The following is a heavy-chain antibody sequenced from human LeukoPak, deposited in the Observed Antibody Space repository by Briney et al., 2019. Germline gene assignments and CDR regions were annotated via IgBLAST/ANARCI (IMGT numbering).Heavy chain of an antibody. CDR3: ATLVRSWNYFDY. CDR1: GYTLTELS. CDR2: FDPEDGET. J-gene: IGHJ4*02. V-gene: IGHV1-24*01. Sequence: SVKVSCKVSGYTLTELSMHWVRQAPGKGLEWMGGFDPEDGETIYAQKFQGRVTMTEDTSTDTAYMELSSLRSEDTAVYYCATLVRSWNYFDYWGQGTLVTVSS. D-gene: IGHD3-10*01.